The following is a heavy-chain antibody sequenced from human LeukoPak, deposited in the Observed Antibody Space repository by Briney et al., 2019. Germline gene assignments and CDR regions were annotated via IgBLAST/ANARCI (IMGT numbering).Heavy chain of an antibody. CDR2: NYYSGSN. Sequence: PSETLSLTCTVSGGSISSGGYYWRWTRQHPGRGLGWIVYNYYSGSNYYNPSLKSRVTISVETSKNQFSLKLRSVTAADTAVYYCARDGRRYSSSWYYFDCWGQGTLVTVSS. D-gene: IGHD6-13*01. CDR3: ARDGRRYSSSWYYFDC. J-gene: IGHJ4*02. CDR1: GGSISSGGYY. V-gene: IGHV4-31*03.